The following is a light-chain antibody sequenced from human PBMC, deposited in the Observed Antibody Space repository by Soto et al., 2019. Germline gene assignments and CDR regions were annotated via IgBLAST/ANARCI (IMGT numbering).Light chain of an antibody. Sequence: EIVMTQSPVTLSVSPGERATLSCRASQSIRTNLAWYQQKPGQAPRLLIFVASTRAAGIPARFSGSGSGTEFTLTITSLQSEDFAVYYCQQYSNWPQWTFGQGTKVDIK. V-gene: IGKV3-15*01. CDR3: QQYSNWPQWT. CDR2: VAS. CDR1: QSIRTN. J-gene: IGKJ1*01.